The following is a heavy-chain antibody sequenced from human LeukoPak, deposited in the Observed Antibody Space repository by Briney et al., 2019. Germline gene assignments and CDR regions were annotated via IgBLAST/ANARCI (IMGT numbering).Heavy chain of an antibody. J-gene: IGHJ4*02. CDR2: LSYDGSNK. D-gene: IGHD6-19*01. Sequence: PGRSLRLSCAAPGVTISTNFMNWVRQAPGKGLEWVAVLSYDGSNKYYADSVKGRFTISRDDSKNTLYLQMNSLTPEDTAVYYCARGDSGWFFFDYWGQGTLITVSS. V-gene: IGHV3-30*04. CDR1: GVTISTNF. CDR3: ARGDSGWFFFDY.